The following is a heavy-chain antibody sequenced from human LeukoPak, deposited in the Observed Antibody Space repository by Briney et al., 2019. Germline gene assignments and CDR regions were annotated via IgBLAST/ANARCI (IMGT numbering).Heavy chain of an antibody. CDR2: INPNSGGT. Sequence: ASVKVSCKASGYTFTGYYKHWVRQAPGQGLEWMGWINPNSGGTNYAQKFQGRVTMTRDASISTAYMELSRLRSDDTAVYYCARTTEGYAGGPGYSYYYYMDVWGKGTTVTISS. D-gene: IGHD5-12*01. CDR1: GYTFTGYY. V-gene: IGHV1-2*02. J-gene: IGHJ6*03. CDR3: ARTTEGYAGGPGYSYYYYMDV.